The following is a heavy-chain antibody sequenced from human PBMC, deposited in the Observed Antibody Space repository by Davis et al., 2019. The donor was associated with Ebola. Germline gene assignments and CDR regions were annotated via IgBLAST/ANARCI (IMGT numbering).Heavy chain of an antibody. D-gene: IGHD1-1*01. Sequence: ASVKVSCKTSVYTLTNYLFTRLRQAPGQGLEWLGWINPHNGNPNYAQNVQGRVTMTTDTSTSTAYMEVGSLRSDDTAVYYGARAQFPTTSDHWGQGTLVTVSS. CDR2: INPHNGNP. CDR1: VYTLTNYL. J-gene: IGHJ4*02. CDR3: ARAQFPTTSDH. V-gene: IGHV1-18*04.